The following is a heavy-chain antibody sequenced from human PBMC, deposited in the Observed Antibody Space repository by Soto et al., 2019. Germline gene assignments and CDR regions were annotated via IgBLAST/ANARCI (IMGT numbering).Heavy chain of an antibody. CDR1: GGSLSKFY. J-gene: IGHJ4*02. CDR3: ARGTTGTSIIGFDY. CDR2: VYSSGST. Sequence: SETLSLTCTVLGGSLSKFYWNWFRQPPGKGLEWIGYVYSSGSTNYNPSLKSRVTISIDASKNQFSLKVTSLTAADTAVYYCARGTTGTSIIGFDYWGQGALVTVSS. V-gene: IGHV4-59*01. D-gene: IGHD1-1*01.